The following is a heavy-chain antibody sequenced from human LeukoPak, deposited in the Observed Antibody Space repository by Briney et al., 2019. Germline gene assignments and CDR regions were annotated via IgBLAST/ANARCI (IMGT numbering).Heavy chain of an antibody. Sequence: ASVKVSCKASGYTFTSYYIHLVRQAPGQGFEWMAIINPSDGSTTNSQKFQGRVTMTRDTSTSTVYMELSGLRSEDTALYYCARGRYSYGYLFDYWGQGTLVTVSS. CDR3: ARGRYSYGYLFDY. J-gene: IGHJ4*02. D-gene: IGHD5-18*01. CDR2: INPSDGST. CDR1: GYTFTSYY. V-gene: IGHV1-46*01.